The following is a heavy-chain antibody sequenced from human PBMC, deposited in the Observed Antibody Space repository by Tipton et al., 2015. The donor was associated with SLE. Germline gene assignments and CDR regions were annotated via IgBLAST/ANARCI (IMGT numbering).Heavy chain of an antibody. CDR1: GFIFSSFG. Sequence: SLRLSCTASGFIFSSFGMHWVRQAPGKGLEWVADIWYDGSNRYYTDSVKGRFTISRDNSKNTLYLQMDSLRAEDTAVYYCARDHNGDFGYFDSWGQGTPVTVSS. V-gene: IGHV3-33*01. CDR2: IWYDGSNR. D-gene: IGHD4-17*01. CDR3: ARDHNGDFGYFDS. J-gene: IGHJ4*02.